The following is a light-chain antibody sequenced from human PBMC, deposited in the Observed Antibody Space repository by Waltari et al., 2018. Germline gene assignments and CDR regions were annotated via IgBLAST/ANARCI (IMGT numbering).Light chain of an antibody. CDR2: DVR. V-gene: IGLV2-14*03. CDR1: SSDFGAYKY. Sequence: QSALTQPASVSGSPGQSVSISCTGTSSDFGAYKYVSWYQQHPGKAPKLIIYDVRDRPSGVSYRFSGSKSGNTASLIISGLQAEDEADYYCSSYSSSTTRVFGGGTKLTVL. J-gene: IGLJ3*02. CDR3: SSYSSSTTRV.